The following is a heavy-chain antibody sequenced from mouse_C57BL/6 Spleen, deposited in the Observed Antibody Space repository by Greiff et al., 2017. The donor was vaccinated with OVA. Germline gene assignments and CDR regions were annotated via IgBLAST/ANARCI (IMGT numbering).Heavy chain of an antibody. CDR1: GYTFTSYT. CDR2: INPSSGYT. CDR3: ARTGTGAMDY. Sequence: LVESGAELARPGASVKMSCKASGYTFTSYTMHWVKQRPGQGLEWIGYINPSSGYTKYNQKFKDKATLTADKSSSTAYMQLSSLTSEDSAVYYCARTGTGAMDYWGQGTSVTVSS. V-gene: IGHV1-4*01. J-gene: IGHJ4*01. D-gene: IGHD4-1*01.